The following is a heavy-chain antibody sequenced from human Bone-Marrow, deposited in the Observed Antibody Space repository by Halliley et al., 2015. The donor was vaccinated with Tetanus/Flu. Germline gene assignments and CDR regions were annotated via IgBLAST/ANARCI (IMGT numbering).Heavy chain of an antibody. Sequence: TLSLTCTVSGDSVSSGSYYWMWIRQPPGKGLEWIGYVYYTGGTYSAPSLKSRVSISMDTSKNQFSLRLTSASAEDTAVYFCARAPGDYDFLTGVYYFDYWGQGHLVTVSS. D-gene: IGHD3-9*01. CDR3: ARAPGDYDFLTGVYYFDY. V-gene: IGHV4-30-4*01. J-gene: IGHJ4*02. CDR2: VYYTGGT. CDR1: GDSVSSGSYY.